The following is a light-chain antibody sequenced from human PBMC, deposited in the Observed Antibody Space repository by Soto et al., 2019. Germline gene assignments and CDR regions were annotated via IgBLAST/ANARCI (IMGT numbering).Light chain of an antibody. J-gene: IGKJ5*01. V-gene: IGKV3D-15*01. CDR2: GAA. CDR1: QSVGTN. Sequence: EIVMTQSPVILSVSPGERATLSCRASQSVGTNLAWYQQKPGQAPRLLISGAATRATGIPARFSGSGSGTDFTLTISRLEPEDFAVYYCQQRDYWQVTFGQGTRLEIK. CDR3: QQRDYWQVT.